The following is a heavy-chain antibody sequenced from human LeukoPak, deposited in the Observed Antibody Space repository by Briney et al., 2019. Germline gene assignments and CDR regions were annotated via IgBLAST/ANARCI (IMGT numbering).Heavy chain of an antibody. Sequence: PGGSLRLSCAASRFTFSSYAMHWVRQAPGKGLEWVSGISGSGGSTYYADSVKGRFTISRDNSKNTLYLQMNSLRAEDTAVYYCARHIFGQVGSAYLDWFDPWGQGTLVTVSS. CDR2: ISGSGGST. CDR1: RFTFSSYA. CDR3: ARHIFGQVGSAYLDWFDP. V-gene: IGHV3-23*01. D-gene: IGHD3-10*02. J-gene: IGHJ5*02.